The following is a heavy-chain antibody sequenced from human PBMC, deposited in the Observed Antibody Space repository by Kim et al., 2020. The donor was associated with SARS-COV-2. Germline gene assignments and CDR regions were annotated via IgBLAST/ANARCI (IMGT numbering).Heavy chain of an antibody. D-gene: IGHD2-15*01. J-gene: IGHJ4*02. V-gene: IGHV3-30*04. CDR1: GFTFSSYA. CDR2: TSYDESNK. CDR3: AREGGRGHCSGGRCCFSGRFDY. Sequence: GGSLRLSCAASGFTFSSYAMHWVRQAPGKGLEWVAVTSYDESNKYYADSVKGRFTISRDNSKNTLYLQMNSLRADDTAVYYCAREGGRGHCSGGRCCFSGRFDYWGQGTRVTVSS.